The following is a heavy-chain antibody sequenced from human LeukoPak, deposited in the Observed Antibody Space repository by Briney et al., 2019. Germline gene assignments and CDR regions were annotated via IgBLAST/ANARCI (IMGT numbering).Heavy chain of an antibody. D-gene: IGHD1-26*01. J-gene: IGHJ4*02. CDR3: ARDLTSTSYWELDY. CDR1: GYTLIDYY. Sequence: ASVKVSCKASGYTLIDYYIHWVRQAPGQGLEWMGWINPNSGDTNYAQSFQGRVTMTRDTSISTAYMELSRLTSDDTALYFCARDLTSTSYWELDYWGQGTLVTVSS. CDR2: INPNSGDT. V-gene: IGHV1-2*02.